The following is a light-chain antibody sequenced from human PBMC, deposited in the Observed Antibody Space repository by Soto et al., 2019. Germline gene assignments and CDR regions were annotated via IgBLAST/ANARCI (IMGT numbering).Light chain of an antibody. CDR3: QQRSNWTPWT. CDR2: DAS. CDR1: QSVSSY. Sequence: EIVLTQSPATLSLSPGERATLSCRASQSVSSYLAWYQQKPGQAPRLLIYDASNRAAGFPARFSGGGSGTDVTLTNSSLEPEDFAVYYCQQRSNWTPWTFGQGTKVEIK. J-gene: IGKJ1*01. V-gene: IGKV3-11*01.